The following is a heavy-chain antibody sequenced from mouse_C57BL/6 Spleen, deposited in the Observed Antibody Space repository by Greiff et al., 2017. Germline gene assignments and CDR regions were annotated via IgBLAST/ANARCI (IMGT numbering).Heavy chain of an antibody. J-gene: IGHJ1*03. CDR3: ASSLYLSDWYFDV. CDR2: IYPRDGST. Sequence: QVQLQQSDAELVKPGASVKISCKVSGYTFTDHSIHWMKQRPEQGLEWIGYIYPRDGSTKYNEKFKGKATLTADKSSSTAYMQLTSLTSEDSAVYFCASSLYLSDWYFDVWGTGTTVTVSS. D-gene: IGHD5-5*01. CDR1: GYTFTDHS. V-gene: IGHV1-78*01.